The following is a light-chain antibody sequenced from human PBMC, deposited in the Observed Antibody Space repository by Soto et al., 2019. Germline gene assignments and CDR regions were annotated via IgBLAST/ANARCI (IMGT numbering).Light chain of an antibody. J-gene: IGLJ3*02. CDR3: QVWDSSSDHWV. V-gene: IGLV2-8*01. Sequence: QSVLTQPPSASGSPGQSVTISCTGTSSDVGGYNYVSWYQQHPGKAPKLMIYEVSKRPSGVPDRFSGSKSGNTASLTISRVEAGDEADYYCQVWDSSSDHWVFGGGTKLTVL. CDR1: SSDVGGYNY. CDR2: EVS.